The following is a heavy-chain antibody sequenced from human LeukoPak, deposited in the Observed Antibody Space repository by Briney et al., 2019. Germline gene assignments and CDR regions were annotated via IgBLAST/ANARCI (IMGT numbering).Heavy chain of an antibody. CDR3: AELGITMIGGV. CDR1: GFTFSSYE. D-gene: IGHD3-10*02. V-gene: IGHV3-48*03. Sequence: GETLRLSCAASGFTFSSYEMNWVRQAPGKGLEWVSYISSSGSTIYYADSVKGRFTISRDNAKNSLYLQMNSLRAEDTAVYYCAELGITMIGGVWGKGTTVTISS. CDR2: ISSSGSTI. J-gene: IGHJ6*04.